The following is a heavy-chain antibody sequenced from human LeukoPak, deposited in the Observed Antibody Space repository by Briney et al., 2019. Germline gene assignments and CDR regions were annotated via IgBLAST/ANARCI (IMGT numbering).Heavy chain of an antibody. V-gene: IGHV4-30-2*01. CDR2: IYHSGST. J-gene: IGHJ3*02. CDR1: GGSISSGGYS. CDR3: ARGVKGSQRAFDI. Sequence: SQTLSLTCAVSGGSISSGGYSWSWIRQPPGKGLEWIEYIYHSGSTYYNPSLKSRVTISVDRSKNQFSLKLSSVTAADTAVYYCARGVKGSQRAFDIWGQGTMVTVSS. D-gene: IGHD6-25*01.